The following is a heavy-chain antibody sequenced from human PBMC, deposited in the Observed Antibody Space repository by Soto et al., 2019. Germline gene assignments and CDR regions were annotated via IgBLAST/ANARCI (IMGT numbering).Heavy chain of an antibody. D-gene: IGHD2-2*01. Sequence: SVKVSCKASGGTFSSYAISWVRQAPGQGLEWMGGIIPIFGTANYAQKFQGRVTITAGESTSTAYMELSSLRSEDTAVYYCARDIVVVPAAMDYYYGMDVWGQGTTVTVSS. CDR1: GGTFSSYA. J-gene: IGHJ6*02. CDR3: ARDIVVVPAAMDYYYGMDV. V-gene: IGHV1-69*13. CDR2: IIPIFGTA.